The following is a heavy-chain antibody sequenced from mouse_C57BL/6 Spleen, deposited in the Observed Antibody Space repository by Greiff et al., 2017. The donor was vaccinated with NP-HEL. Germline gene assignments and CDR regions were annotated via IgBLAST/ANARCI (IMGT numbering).Heavy chain of an antibody. CDR2: IDPETGGT. CDR3: TRYYSNSYYFDY. D-gene: IGHD2-5*01. V-gene: IGHV1-15*01. CDR1: GYTFTDYE. Sequence: QLQQSGAELVRPGASVTLSCKASGYTFTDYEMHWVKQTPVHGLEWIGAIDPETGGTAYNQKFKGKAILTADKSSSTAYMELRSLTSEDSAVYYCTRYYSNSYYFDYWGQGTTLTVSS. J-gene: IGHJ2*01.